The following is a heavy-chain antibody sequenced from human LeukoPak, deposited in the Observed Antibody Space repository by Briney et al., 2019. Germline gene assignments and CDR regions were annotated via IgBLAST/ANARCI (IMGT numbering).Heavy chain of an antibody. Sequence: PGGSLRLSCEGSGFTFSKYTMDWVRQAPGKGLEWVSSISNSGGYTYYADSLKGRFTISRDNAANSLFLQMNSLSSEDTAVYYCAGGQYYSDTSGYLRGWFDPWGQGTLVSVSS. CDR3: AGGQYYSDTSGYLRGWFDP. CDR1: GFTFSKYT. D-gene: IGHD3-22*01. V-gene: IGHV3-21*01. J-gene: IGHJ5*02. CDR2: ISNSGGYT.